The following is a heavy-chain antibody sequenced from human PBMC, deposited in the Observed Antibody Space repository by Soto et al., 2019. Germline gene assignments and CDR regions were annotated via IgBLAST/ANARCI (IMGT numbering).Heavy chain of an antibody. Sequence: QVQLVESGGGVVQPGRSLRLSCDASGFSFNTYGMHWVRQAPGKGLEWVAFIWYGGGSEYYADSVQGRFTVSRDNFNNTVYLRMNRLTAADTAVYYREIWALNGDYGAISFRPWGEGALVFVS. V-gene: IGHV3-33*01. J-gene: IGHJ5*02. D-gene: IGHD4-17*01. CDR1: GFSFNTYG. CDR3: EIWALNGDYGAISFRP. CDR2: IWYGGGSE.